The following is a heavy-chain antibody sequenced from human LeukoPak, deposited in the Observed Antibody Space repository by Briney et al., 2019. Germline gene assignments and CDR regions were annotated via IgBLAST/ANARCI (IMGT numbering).Heavy chain of an antibody. J-gene: IGHJ4*02. CDR1: GDSVSSNSAA. CDR2: TYYRSKWYN. V-gene: IGHV6-1*01. D-gene: IGHD3-22*01. CDR3: ARDTGGYYDSSGYYDY. Sequence: SQTLSLTCAISGDSVSSNSAAWNWIRQSPSRGLERLGRTYYRSKWYNDYAVSVKSRITINPDTSKNQFSPQLNSVTPEDTAVYYCARDTGGYYDSSGYYDYWGQGTLVTVSS.